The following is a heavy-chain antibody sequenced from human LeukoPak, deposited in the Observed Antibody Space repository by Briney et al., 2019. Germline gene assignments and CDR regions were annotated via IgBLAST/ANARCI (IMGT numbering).Heavy chain of an antibody. Sequence: ASVKVSCKASGYTFTSYYMHWVRQAPGQGLEWMGIINPSGGSTSYAQKFQGRVTMTRDTSTSTVYMELSSLRSEDTAVYYCARDAPPYSGYDPRFDYWGQGTLVTVSS. D-gene: IGHD5-12*01. CDR2: INPSGGST. CDR3: ARDAPPYSGYDPRFDY. V-gene: IGHV1-46*01. J-gene: IGHJ4*02. CDR1: GYTFTSYY.